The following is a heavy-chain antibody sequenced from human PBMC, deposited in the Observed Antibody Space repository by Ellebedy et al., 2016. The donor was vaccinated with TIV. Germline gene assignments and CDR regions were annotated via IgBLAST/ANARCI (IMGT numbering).Heavy chain of an antibody. CDR1: GGTFSSYA. CDR2: IIPIFGTA. CDR3: ARFVVVVAARVSYYFDY. J-gene: IGHJ4*02. Sequence: SVKVSCXASGGTFSSYAISWVRQAPGQGLEWMGGIIPIFGTANYAQKFQGRVTITADKSTSTAYMELSSLRSEDTAVYYCARFVVVVAARVSYYFDYWGQGTLVTVSS. D-gene: IGHD2-15*01. V-gene: IGHV1-69*06.